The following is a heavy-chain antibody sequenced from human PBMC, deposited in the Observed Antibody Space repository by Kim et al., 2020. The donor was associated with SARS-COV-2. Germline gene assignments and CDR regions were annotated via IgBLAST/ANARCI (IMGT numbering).Heavy chain of an antibody. Sequence: GGSLRLSCATSGFTFSAYDMNWVRLSPGKGLEWLSFITKNSATIYYADSVMGRFTISRDNSKKSLYLQMNSLRAEDTGVYYCVRDRWGGALDMCGEGTMGSVSS. CDR3: VRDRWGGALDM. CDR2: ITKNSATI. CDR1: GFTFSAYD. V-gene: IGHV3-48*01. D-gene: IGHD3-16*01. J-gene: IGHJ3*02.